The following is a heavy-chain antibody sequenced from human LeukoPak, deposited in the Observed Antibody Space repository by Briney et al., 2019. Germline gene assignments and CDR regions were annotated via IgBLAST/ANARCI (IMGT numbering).Heavy chain of an antibody. J-gene: IGHJ4*02. CDR3: ASFYYGLSSARGFFDY. CDR2: IYYSGST. Sequence: PSETLSLTCTVSGGSISSGGYYWSWIRQHPGKSLEWIGYIYYSGSTYYNPSLKSRVTISVDTSKNQFSLKLSSVTAADSAVYYCASFYYGLSSARGFFDYWGQGTLVTVSS. D-gene: IGHD3-10*01. CDR1: GGSISSGGYY. V-gene: IGHV4-31*03.